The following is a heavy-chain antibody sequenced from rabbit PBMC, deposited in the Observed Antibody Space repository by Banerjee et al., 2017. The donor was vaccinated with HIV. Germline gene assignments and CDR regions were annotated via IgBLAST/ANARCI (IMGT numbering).Heavy chain of an antibody. V-gene: IGHV1S40*01. J-gene: IGHJ3*01. CDR3: ARKSNNDGYGYGGAYHL. Sequence: QSLEESGGDLVKPGASLTLTCTASGFSFSSSYYMCWVRQAPGKGLEWIGCIYAGSSGSTYYASWAKGRFTISKTSSTTVTLQMTSLTAADTATYFCARKSNNDGYGYGGAYHLWGQGTLVTVS. D-gene: IGHD6-1*01. CDR2: IYAGSSGST. CDR1: GFSFSSSYY.